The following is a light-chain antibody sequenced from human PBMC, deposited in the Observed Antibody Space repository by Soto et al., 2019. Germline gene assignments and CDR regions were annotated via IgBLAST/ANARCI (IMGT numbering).Light chain of an antibody. J-gene: IGKJ4*01. CDR3: QQTFSPYVS. V-gene: IGKV1-39*01. CDR2: RSS. Sequence: DIQMTQSPSSLSVSIVDRVIITCRASQSISTYLNWYQYKPGKAPRLVIFRSSTLQSGVPSRFSGRGSGTDFTLTISSLQPEDFATYFCQQTFSPYVSFGGGTRVEI. CDR1: QSISTY.